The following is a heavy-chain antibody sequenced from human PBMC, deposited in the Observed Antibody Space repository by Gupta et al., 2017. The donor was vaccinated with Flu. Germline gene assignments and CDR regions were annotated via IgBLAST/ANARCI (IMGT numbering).Heavy chain of an antibody. Sequence: EMQLLESGGGLVQPGGSVRLSCAASGFTFSSPYLQWVRQPPGTGLVWVSRINPDGSSTTYAESVKGRFTISRDNAKNTLYLQMNSLGDDDIAVYYCATVTSGCWGQGTLVTVSS. D-gene: IGHD4-17*01. V-gene: IGHV3-74*03. J-gene: IGHJ4*02. CDR3: ATVTSGC. CDR1: GFTFSSPY. CDR2: INPDGSST.